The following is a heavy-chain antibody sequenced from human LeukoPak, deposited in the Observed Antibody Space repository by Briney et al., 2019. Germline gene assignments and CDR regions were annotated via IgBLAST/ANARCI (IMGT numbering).Heavy chain of an antibody. J-gene: IGHJ4*02. Sequence: QPGGSLRLSCAASGFTFSSYEMNWVRQAPGKGLEWVSYISSSGSTIYYADSVKGRFTISRDNAKNSLYLQMNSLRAEDTAVYYCARWEGIYGDYEFDYWGLGTLVTVSS. CDR3: ARWEGIYGDYEFDY. V-gene: IGHV3-48*03. CDR1: GFTFSSYE. D-gene: IGHD4-17*01. CDR2: ISSSGSTI.